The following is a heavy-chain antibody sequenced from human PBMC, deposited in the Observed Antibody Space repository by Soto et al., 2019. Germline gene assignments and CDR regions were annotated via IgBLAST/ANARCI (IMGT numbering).Heavy chain of an antibody. D-gene: IGHD6-13*01. V-gene: IGHV3-30*03. Sequence: GSLRLSYAASGFTFSSYGMHWVRQAPGKGLEWVAVISYDGSNKYYADSVKGRFTISRDSSKNTLYLQMNSLRAEDTAVYYCARHSSSWSLDYWGQGTLVTVSS. CDR2: ISYDGSNK. CDR1: GFTFSSYG. J-gene: IGHJ4*02. CDR3: ARHSSSWSLDY.